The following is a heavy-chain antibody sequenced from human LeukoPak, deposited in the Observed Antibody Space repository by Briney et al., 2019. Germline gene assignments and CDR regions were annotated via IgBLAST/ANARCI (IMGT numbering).Heavy chain of an antibody. V-gene: IGHV4-39*01. J-gene: IGHJ6*02. CDR1: GGSISSSSYY. Sequence: SETLSLTCTASGGSISSSSYYWGWIRQPPGKGLEWIGSIYYSGSTYYNPSLTSRVTISVDTSKNQFSLKLSSVTAADTAVYYCARLYDSSGYPYYYYGMDVWGQGTTVTVSS. CDR3: ARLYDSSGYPYYYYGMDV. CDR2: IYYSGST. D-gene: IGHD3-22*01.